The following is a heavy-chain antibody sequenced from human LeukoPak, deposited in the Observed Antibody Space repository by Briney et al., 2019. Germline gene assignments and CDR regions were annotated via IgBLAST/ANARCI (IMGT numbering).Heavy chain of an antibody. CDR2: TYSRSQWYY. V-gene: IGHV6-1*01. J-gene: IGHJ3*02. Sequence: SQTLSLTCAISGDSVSSNNAAWHWIRQSPSRGLEWLGRTYSRSQWYYDYAVSLKSRVTTNPDTSKNHFSPQLNSVAPEDTAVYFCAREDRLSFDIWGQGTTVTVSS. CDR3: AREDRLSFDI. D-gene: IGHD5-12*01. CDR1: GDSVSSNNAA.